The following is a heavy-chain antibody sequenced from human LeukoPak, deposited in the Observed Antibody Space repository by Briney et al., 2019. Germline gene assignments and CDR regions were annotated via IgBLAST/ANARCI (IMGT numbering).Heavy chain of an antibody. CDR1: GGSVSDYY. Sequence: SETLSLTCTISGGSVSDYYWSWIRQSPGKGLEWIGYIYHTGSTSYSPSPKSRVTISVDTSKNQFSLKLSSVTAADTAVYFCARDRVLRDYMDVWGKGTTVTVSS. V-gene: IGHV4-59*02. D-gene: IGHD3-10*01. CDR3: ARDRVLRDYMDV. CDR2: IYHTGST. J-gene: IGHJ6*03.